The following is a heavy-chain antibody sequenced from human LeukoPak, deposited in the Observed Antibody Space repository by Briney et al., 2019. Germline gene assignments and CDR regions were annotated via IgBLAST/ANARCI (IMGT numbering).Heavy chain of an antibody. D-gene: IGHD4-17*01. CDR3: ARASYGDYLSWFDP. V-gene: IGHV1-18*01. J-gene: IGHJ5*02. Sequence: GASVKVSCKAAGYTFTRNGISWVRQAPGQGLEWMGWISAYNGNTNYAQKLQGRVTMTTDTSTSTAYMELRSLRSDDTAVYYCARASYGDYLSWFDPWGQGTLVTVSS. CDR1: GYTFTRNG. CDR2: ISAYNGNT.